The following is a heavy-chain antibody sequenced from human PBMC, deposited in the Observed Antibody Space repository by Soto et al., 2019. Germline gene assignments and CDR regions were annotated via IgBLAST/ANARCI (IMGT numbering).Heavy chain of an antibody. D-gene: IGHD6-6*01. J-gene: IGHJ6*02. CDR1: GGTFSSYA. V-gene: IGHV1-69*01. Sequence: QVQLVQSGAEVKKPRSSVKVSCKASGGTFSSYAISWVRQAPGQGLEWMGGIIPIFGTANYAQKFQGRVTITADESTSTAYMELSSLRSEDTAVYYCAVYSSSPTTGVDYYYYYGMDVWGQGTTVTVSS. CDR2: IIPIFGTA. CDR3: AVYSSSPTTGVDYYYYYGMDV.